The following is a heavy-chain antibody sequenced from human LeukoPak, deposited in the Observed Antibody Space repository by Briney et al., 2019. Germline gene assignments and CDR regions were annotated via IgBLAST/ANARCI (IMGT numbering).Heavy chain of an antibody. V-gene: IGHV4-61*02. CDR1: GDSISSGNYY. D-gene: IGHD6-13*01. Sequence: TSETLSLTCTVSGDSISSGNYYWSWIRQPAGKGLEWIGRIYASGTTHYNPSLKSRVTISVDTSKNQFSLMLISVTAADTAVYYCARVQLAAAGDWSSYKWFDPWGQGTLVTVSS. J-gene: IGHJ5*02. CDR3: ARVQLAAAGDWSSYKWFDP. CDR2: IYASGTT.